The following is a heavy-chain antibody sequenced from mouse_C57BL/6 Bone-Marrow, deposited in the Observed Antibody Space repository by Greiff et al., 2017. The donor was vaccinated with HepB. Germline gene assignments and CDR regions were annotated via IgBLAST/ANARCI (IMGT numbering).Heavy chain of an antibody. CDR3: ARPPITTVVATDWYFDV. D-gene: IGHD1-1*01. V-gene: IGHV1-81*01. CDR2: IYPRSGNT. J-gene: IGHJ1*03. CDR1: GYTFTSYG. Sequence: VQRVESGAELARPGASVKLSCKASGYTFTSYGISWVKQRTGQGLEWIGEIYPRSGNTYYNEKFKGKATLTADKSSSTAYMELRSLTSEDSAVYFCARPPITTVVATDWYFDVWGTGTTVTVSS.